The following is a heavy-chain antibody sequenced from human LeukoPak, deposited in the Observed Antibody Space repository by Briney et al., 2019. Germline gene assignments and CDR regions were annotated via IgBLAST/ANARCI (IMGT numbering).Heavy chain of an antibody. CDR2: INHSGST. CDR3: ARGGITGTRWFDP. Sequence: PSETLSLTCADYGGSFSGYYWSWIRQPPGKGLEWIGEINHSGSTNYNPSLKSRVTISVDTSKNQFSLKLSSVTAADTAVYYCARGGITGTRWFDPWGQGTLVTVSS. J-gene: IGHJ5*02. D-gene: IGHD1-7*01. CDR1: GGSFSGYY. V-gene: IGHV4-34*01.